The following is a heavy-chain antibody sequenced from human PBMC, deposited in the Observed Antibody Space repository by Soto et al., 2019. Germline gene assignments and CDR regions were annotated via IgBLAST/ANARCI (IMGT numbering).Heavy chain of an antibody. D-gene: IGHD6-6*01. J-gene: IGHJ5*02. CDR1: GGSIISASYS. CDR3: AREDAARIERWFDA. V-gene: IGHV4-31*11. CDR2: IYSSGST. Sequence: SETLSLTCAVSGGSIISASYSWNWIRQSPGRGLEWIRHIYSSGSTYYNPSLKSRVSISVDTSNNQFSLKLTSVTAADTAVYFCAREDAARIERWFDAWGQGILVTVSS.